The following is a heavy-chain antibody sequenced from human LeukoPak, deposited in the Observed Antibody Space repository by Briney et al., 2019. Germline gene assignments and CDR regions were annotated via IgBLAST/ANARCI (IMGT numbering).Heavy chain of an antibody. V-gene: IGHV4-39*01. Sequence: ETLPLICTVSGGSISSRSYYWGGIRQPPGKGLEWIGSIYYSGSTYYNPSLKSHLITTVDTSKNQFSLEVTSVTAADTAVYYCARACGGDCFVVDAFDIWGERPIHPVSS. CDR3: ARACGGDCFVVDAFDI. J-gene: IGHJ3*02. D-gene: IGHD2-21*02. CDR1: GGSISSRSYY. CDR2: IYYSGST.